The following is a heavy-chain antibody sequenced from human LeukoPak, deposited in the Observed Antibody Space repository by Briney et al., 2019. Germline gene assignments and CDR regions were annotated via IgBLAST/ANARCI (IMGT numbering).Heavy chain of an antibody. CDR3: ARAVHDYDSDGYYFGYYFDS. Sequence: SVKVSCKASGGTFSSYAISWVRQAPGQGLEWMGRIIPIFGTANYAQKFQGRVTITADKSTSTAYMELSRLRSEDTAVYYCARAVHDYDSDGYYFGYYFDSWGQGTLVTVSS. CDR1: GGTFSSYA. CDR2: IIPIFGTA. D-gene: IGHD3-22*01. J-gene: IGHJ4*02. V-gene: IGHV1-69*06.